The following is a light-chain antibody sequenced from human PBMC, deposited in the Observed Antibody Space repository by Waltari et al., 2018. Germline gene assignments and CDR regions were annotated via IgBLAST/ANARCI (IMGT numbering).Light chain of an antibody. Sequence: IVMTQSPDSLAVSLGERATIHCQSSQTVLYSSNNKNYLAWYQQKPRQPPKLLIYWASTRESGVPDRFSGSGSGTDFTLTISSLQAEDVAVYYCQQYYNTPLTFGGGTKVEIK. J-gene: IGKJ4*01. V-gene: IGKV4-1*01. CDR1: QTVLYSSNNKNY. CDR2: WAS. CDR3: QQYYNTPLT.